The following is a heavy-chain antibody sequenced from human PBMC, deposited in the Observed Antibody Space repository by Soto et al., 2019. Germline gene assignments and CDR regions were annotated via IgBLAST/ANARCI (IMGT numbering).Heavy chain of an antibody. CDR1: GYTFTSYD. Sequence: ASVKVSCKASGYTFTSYDINWVRQATGQGLEWMGWMNPNSGNTGYAQKFQGRVTMTRNTSISTAYMELSSLRSEDTAVYYCARPLRSIAARPSYYMDVGGKGPTVTVSS. CDR2: MNPNSGNT. J-gene: IGHJ6*03. D-gene: IGHD6-6*01. V-gene: IGHV1-8*01. CDR3: ARPLRSIAARPSYYMDV.